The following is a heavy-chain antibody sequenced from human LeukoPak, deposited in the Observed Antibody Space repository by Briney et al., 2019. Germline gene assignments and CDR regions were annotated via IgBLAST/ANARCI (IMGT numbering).Heavy chain of an antibody. CDR3: ARDLAWTPPSGGKYSSSFGY. CDR1: GVSISSSGYY. J-gene: IGHJ4*02. D-gene: IGHD6-6*01. CDR2: IYNSGST. Sequence: KSSETLSLTCTVSGVSISSSGYYWGWTRQPPGKGLEWIGSIYNSGSTYYNPSLKSRVTISEDTSKNQFSLKLSSVTAADTAVYYCARDLAWTPPSGGKYSSSFGYWGQGTLVTVSS. V-gene: IGHV4-39*07.